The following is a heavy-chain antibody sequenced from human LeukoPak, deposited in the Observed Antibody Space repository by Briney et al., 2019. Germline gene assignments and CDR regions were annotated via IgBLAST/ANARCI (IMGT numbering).Heavy chain of an antibody. CDR2: IYPGDSDT. D-gene: IGHD2-2*02. CDR1: GYSFTSYW. V-gene: IGHV5-51*01. J-gene: IGHJ5*02. CDR3: PRMYQLLYPYNWFDP. Sequence: GESLKISCKGSGYSFTSYWIGWVRQMPGKGLEWMGIIYPGDSDTRYSPSFQGQVTISADKSISTAYLQWSSLKASDTAMYYCPRMYQLLYPYNWFDPWGQGTLVTVSS.